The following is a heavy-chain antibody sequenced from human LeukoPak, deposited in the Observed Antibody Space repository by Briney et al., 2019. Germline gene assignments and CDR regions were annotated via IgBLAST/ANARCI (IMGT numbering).Heavy chain of an antibody. V-gene: IGHV3-7*01. CDR3: ARETAAGTVDY. D-gene: IGHD6-13*01. Sequence: PGGSLRLSCAASGFTFSSYWMSWVRQAPGKGLEWVANIKQDGSERYYVDSVKGRFTISRDNAKNSLYLQMNSLRAEDTAVYYCARETAAGTVDYWGQGTLVPVSS. J-gene: IGHJ4*02. CDR2: IKQDGSER. CDR1: GFTFSSYW.